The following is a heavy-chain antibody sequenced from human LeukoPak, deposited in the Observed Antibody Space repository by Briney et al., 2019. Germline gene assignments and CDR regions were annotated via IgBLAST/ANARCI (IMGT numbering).Heavy chain of an antibody. D-gene: IGHD6-6*01. CDR1: GGSISSSGYY. J-gene: IGHJ6*03. Sequence: SETLSLTCTVSGGSISSSGYYWGWIRQPPGKGLEWIGSIYYSGSTYYNPSLKSRVTISVDTSKNQFSLKLSSVTAADTAVYYCAIAASHYYYYMDVWGKGTTVTISS. CDR2: IYYSGST. V-gene: IGHV4-39*01. CDR3: AIAASHYYYYMDV.